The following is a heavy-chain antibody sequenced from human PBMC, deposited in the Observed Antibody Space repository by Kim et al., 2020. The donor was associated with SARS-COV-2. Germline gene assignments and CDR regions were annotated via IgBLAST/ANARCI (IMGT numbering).Heavy chain of an antibody. CDR3: ASALVPHCSGGSCYPGL. CDR2: ISYDGSNK. Sequence: GGSLRLSCAASGFTFSSYAMHWVRQAPGKGLEWVAVISYDGSNKYYADSVKGRFTISRDNSKNTLYLQMNSLRAEDTAVYYCASALVPHCSGGSCYPGLWGQGTLVTVSS. CDR1: GFTFSSYA. J-gene: IGHJ4*02. D-gene: IGHD2-15*01. V-gene: IGHV3-30*04.